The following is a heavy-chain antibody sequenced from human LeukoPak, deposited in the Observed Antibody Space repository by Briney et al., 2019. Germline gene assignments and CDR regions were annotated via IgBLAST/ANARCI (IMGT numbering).Heavy chain of an antibody. CDR1: GFTFSSYA. V-gene: IGHV3-23*01. Sequence: GGSLRLSCAASGFTFSSYAMSWVRQAPGKGLEWVSAISGSGGSTYYAVYVKGRFTISRDNSKNTLHLQMNSLRAEDTAVYYCAKGSNYDFWSGYLSFDYWGQGTLVTGSP. J-gene: IGHJ4*02. CDR2: ISGSGGST. CDR3: AKGSNYDFWSGYLSFDY. D-gene: IGHD3-3*01.